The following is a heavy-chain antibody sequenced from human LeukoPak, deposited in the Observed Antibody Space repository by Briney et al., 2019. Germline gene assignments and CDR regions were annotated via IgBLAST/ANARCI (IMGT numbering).Heavy chain of an antibody. CDR2: ISSSSSYI. Sequence: GGSLRLSCAASGFPFSDYVTHWVRQAPGKGLEWVSSISSSSSYIYYGDSVKGRFTISRDNAKNSLYLQMNSLRAEDTAVYYCARDGAVTNGRYFDYWGQGTLVTVSS. CDR3: ARDGAVTNGRYFDY. V-gene: IGHV3-21*01. D-gene: IGHD4-17*01. J-gene: IGHJ4*02. CDR1: GFPFSDYV.